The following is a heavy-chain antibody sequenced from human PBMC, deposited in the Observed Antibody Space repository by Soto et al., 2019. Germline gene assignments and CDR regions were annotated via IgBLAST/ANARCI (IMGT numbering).Heavy chain of an antibody. Sequence: SETLSLTCSVSGYLISSGYYWGWVRQTPGKGLEWLGSIDYSGKTYKNPSLKSRVSASVDLSQNQFSLNLRSVTAADTAVYFCARDLRSGYDYYYFDYWVQGTLVTVSS. D-gene: IGHD3-22*01. J-gene: IGHJ4*02. CDR1: GYLISSGYY. CDR2: IDYSGKT. V-gene: IGHV4-38-2*02. CDR3: ARDLRSGYDYYYFDY.